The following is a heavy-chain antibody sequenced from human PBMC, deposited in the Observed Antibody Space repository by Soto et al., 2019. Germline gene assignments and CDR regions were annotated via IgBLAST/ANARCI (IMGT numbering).Heavy chain of an antibody. Sequence: SVKVSCKISGGTFSTFGISWVRQAPGQGLEWMGGIIPFFGTAEYSQKFEDRITITADESTNTVYMDLRSLTSEDTAIYYCARTAPMDAGDKYYYDFWGQGALVTVSS. CDR3: ARTAPMDAGDKYYYDF. D-gene: IGHD3-16*01. J-gene: IGHJ4*02. CDR1: GGTFSTFG. CDR2: IIPFFGTA. V-gene: IGHV1-69*13.